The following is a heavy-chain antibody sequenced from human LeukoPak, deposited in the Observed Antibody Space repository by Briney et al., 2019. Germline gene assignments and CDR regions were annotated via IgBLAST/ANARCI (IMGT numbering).Heavy chain of an antibody. V-gene: IGHV1-2*02. CDR1: GYPFTGYY. D-gene: IGHD1-26*01. CDR3: VKHRAFLGEHLGRLGGFDI. Sequence: ASVKVSCKASGYPFTGYYVHWVRQAPGHGLEWMGWINPRNGDTHSAQKFQGRVSMTGDTSITTAYMELSSLTSDDTAVYYCVKHRAFLGEHLGRLGGFDIWGQGTLVTVSS. J-gene: IGHJ3*02. CDR2: INPRNGDT.